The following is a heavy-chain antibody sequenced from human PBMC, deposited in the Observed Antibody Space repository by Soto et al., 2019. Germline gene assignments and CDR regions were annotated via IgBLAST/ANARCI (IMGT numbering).Heavy chain of an antibody. CDR3: ARVTTTVFLFDC. J-gene: IGHJ4*02. D-gene: IGHD4-17*01. Sequence: QVQLQESGPGLVKPSETLSLTCTVSGGSISSYYWSWIRQPPGKGLEWIGYIYYSGSTNYNPSLKSRVTISVDTAKSQFSLKLSSVTAADTAVYYCARVTTTVFLFDCWCQGTLVTVSS. CDR1: GGSISSYY. V-gene: IGHV4-59*01. CDR2: IYYSGST.